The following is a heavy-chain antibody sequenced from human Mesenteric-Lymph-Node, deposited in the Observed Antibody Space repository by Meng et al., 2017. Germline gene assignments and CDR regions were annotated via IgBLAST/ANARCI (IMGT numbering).Heavy chain of an antibody. J-gene: IGHJ4*02. V-gene: IGHV4-4*02. CDR3: ARDPTGGEDHQRV. CDR2: IYHSGIT. Sequence: LPEPGPGLCKPSGTLALPCAFSGGSISISNWLRSFRQPPGKGLEWIGKIYHSGITIYNPSLKSRVTMSVDNSKNQFSLNLNSMTAADTAVYYCARDPTGGEDHQRVWGQGTLVTVSS. CDR1: GGSISISNW. D-gene: IGHD1-14*01.